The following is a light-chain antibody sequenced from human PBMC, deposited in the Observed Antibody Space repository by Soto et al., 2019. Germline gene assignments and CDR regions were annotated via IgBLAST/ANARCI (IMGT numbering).Light chain of an antibody. CDR1: EGVTRW. V-gene: IGKV1-5*03. J-gene: IGKJ1*01. Sequence: DIQMTQSPSTLSASVGDRFPITCRSSEGVTRWLAWYQQKPGSTPKLLIYQSSTLETGVPSRFSGSGSGTEFTLTIGSLPPDYCATYCCQQYNANSLAFDQGTKVEIK. CDR3: QQYNANSLA. CDR2: QSS.